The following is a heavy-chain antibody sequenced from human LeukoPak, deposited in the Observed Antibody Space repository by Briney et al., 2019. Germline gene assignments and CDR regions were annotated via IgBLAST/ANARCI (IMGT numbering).Heavy chain of an antibody. Sequence: PGGSLRLSCAASGFTFSSYAMTWVRQAPGKGLEWVSVISGSGGSTYYADSVKGRFTISRDNSKNTLYLQMNSLRAEDTAIYYCAKESKWLLSPFDYWGQGTRVTVSS. V-gene: IGHV3-23*01. CDR3: AKESKWLLSPFDY. CDR1: GFTFSSYA. D-gene: IGHD5-24*01. J-gene: IGHJ4*02. CDR2: ISGSGGST.